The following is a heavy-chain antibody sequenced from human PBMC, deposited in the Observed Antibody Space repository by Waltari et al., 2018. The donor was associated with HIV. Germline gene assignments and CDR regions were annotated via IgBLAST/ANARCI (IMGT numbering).Heavy chain of an antibody. D-gene: IGHD3-10*01. J-gene: IGHJ4*02. V-gene: IGHV4-38-2*02. CDR1: GYSISSGYY. CDR2: IYHSGST. CDR3: ARDMEAQETRRFDY. Sequence: QVQLQESGPGLVKPSETLSLTSAVPGYSISSGYYWGWIRQPPGKGLEWIGSIYHSGSTYYNPSLKSRVTISVDTSKNQFSLKLSSVTAADTAVYYCARDMEAQETRRFDYWGQGTLVTVSS.